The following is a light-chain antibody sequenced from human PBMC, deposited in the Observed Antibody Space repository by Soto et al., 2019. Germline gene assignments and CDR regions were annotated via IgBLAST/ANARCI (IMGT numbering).Light chain of an antibody. CDR1: SGDVGTYNR. J-gene: IGLJ2*01. Sequence: QSVLTQPPSVSGSPGQSVTISCTGTSGDVGTYNRVSWYQQPPGTAPKLMIYEVTNRPSGVPDRFSGSKSGNTASLTISGLQAEDEADYYCSSYTSSTTVVFGGGTQLTVL. CDR2: EVT. V-gene: IGLV2-18*02. CDR3: SSYTSSTTVV.